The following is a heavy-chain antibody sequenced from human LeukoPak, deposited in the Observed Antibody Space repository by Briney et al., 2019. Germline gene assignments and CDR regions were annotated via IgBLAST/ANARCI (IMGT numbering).Heavy chain of an antibody. V-gene: IGHV4-34*01. CDR1: GGSFSGYY. D-gene: IGHD3-3*01. CDR2: INHSGST. CDR3: ASRGFGVVPWAAENWFDP. J-gene: IGHJ5*02. Sequence: SETLSLTCAVYGGSFSGYYWSWIRQPPGKGLEWIGEINHSGSTNYNPSLKSRVTISVDTSKNQFSLKLSSVTAADTAVYYCASRGFGVVPWAAENWFDPWDQGTLVTVSS.